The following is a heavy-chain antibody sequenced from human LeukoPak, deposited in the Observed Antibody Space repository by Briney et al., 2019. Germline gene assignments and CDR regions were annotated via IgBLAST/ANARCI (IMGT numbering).Heavy chain of an antibody. D-gene: IGHD3-10*01. CDR2: IYHSGST. J-gene: IGHJ4*02. CDR3: ARDRDYYGSGSYGPDY. V-gene: IGHV4-38-2*02. Sequence: SETLSLTCSVSDYSITNGYYWGWIRPPPGKGLEWIGSIYHSGSTFYNPSLKSRVTISVDTSKNQFSLKLSSVTAADTAVYYCARDRDYYGSGSYGPDYWGQGILVTVSS. CDR1: DYSITNGYY.